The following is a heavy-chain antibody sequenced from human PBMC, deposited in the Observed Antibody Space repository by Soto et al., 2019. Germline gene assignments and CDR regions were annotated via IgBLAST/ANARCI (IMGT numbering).Heavy chain of an antibody. CDR2: ISSSSSYI. V-gene: IGHV3-21*01. CDR3: AREIDREAFDI. J-gene: IGHJ3*02. Sequence: GGSLRLSCAASGFTFSSYSMNWVRQAPGKGLEWVSSISSSSSYIYYADSVKGRFTISRDNAKNSLYLQMNSLRAEDTAVYYCAREIDREAFDIWGQGTMVTVSS. D-gene: IGHD1-26*01. CDR1: GFTFSSYS.